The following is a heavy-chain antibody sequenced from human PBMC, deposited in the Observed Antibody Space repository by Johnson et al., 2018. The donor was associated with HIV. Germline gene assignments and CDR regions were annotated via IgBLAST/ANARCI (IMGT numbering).Heavy chain of an antibody. CDR2: MSSSGSTI. CDR1: GFTFSDYY. Sequence: QVQLVESGGGLVKPGGSLRLSCAASGFTFSDYYMTWIRQAPGKGLEWVSFMSSSGSTIYHAESVKGRFTISRDNSKNSLYLQMNSLRTEDTALYYCAKERGYGSWYNEACDIWGQGTMVTVSS. V-gene: IGHV3-11*01. J-gene: IGHJ3*02. CDR3: AKERGYGSWYNEACDI. D-gene: IGHD6-13*01.